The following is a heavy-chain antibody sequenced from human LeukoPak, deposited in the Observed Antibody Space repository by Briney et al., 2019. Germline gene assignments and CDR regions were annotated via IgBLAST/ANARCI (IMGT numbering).Heavy chain of an antibody. Sequence: SETLSLTCTVSGYSISSGTYYWTWIRQPAGKGLEWIGRISTSGSTNYNPSLKSRVTISVDTSKNQFSLKLSSVTAADTAVYYCASRLHYYYYYMDVWGKGTTVTVSS. J-gene: IGHJ6*03. CDR3: ASRLHYYYYYMDV. V-gene: IGHV4-61*02. CDR1: GYSISSGTYY. D-gene: IGHD6-25*01. CDR2: ISTSGST.